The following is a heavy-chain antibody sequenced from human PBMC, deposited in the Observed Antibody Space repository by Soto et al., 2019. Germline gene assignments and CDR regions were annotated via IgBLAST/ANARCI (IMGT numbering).Heavy chain of an antibody. CDR3: AKNGCSYPACYPYYYYVDV. V-gene: IGHV3-23*01. J-gene: IGHJ6*03. Sequence: EVQLLESGGGLVQPGGSLRLSCAASGFRLSDSAVSWLRQAPGKGLEWVSSLTVTGDSAFYSDSVKGRFTISRDISKSTLYLQMNSLRAEDTAVYHCAKNGCSYPACYPYYYYVDVWGRGTTVTVSS. D-gene: IGHD2-15*01. CDR2: LTVTGDSA. CDR1: GFRLSDSA.